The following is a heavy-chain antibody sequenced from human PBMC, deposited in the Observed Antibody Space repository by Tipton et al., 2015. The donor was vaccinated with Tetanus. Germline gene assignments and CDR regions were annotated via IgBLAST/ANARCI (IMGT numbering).Heavy chain of an antibody. V-gene: IGHV4-59*01. CDR3: ARHSSLKALNY. J-gene: IGHJ4*02. CDR2: IYYNGST. Sequence: GLVKPSETLSLACSVSGGSISYYYWSWIRQSPGKGLEWIGHIYYNGSTKYSPSLKSRVTVSLDTSKKHFSLRLSSVTAADTAVYYCARHSSLKALNYWGQGTLVTASS. D-gene: IGHD3-9*01. CDR1: GGSISYYY.